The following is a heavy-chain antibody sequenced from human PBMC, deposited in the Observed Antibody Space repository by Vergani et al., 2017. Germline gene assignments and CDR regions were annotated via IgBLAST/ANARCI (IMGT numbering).Heavy chain of an antibody. J-gene: IGHJ4*02. CDR1: GFTFSSYT. D-gene: IGHD2-2*01. CDR3: AKSIRIVVQAAYFDY. V-gene: IGHV3-23*01. Sequence: EVQLLESGADVVQPGGSLRLSCAASGFTFSSYTMTWVRQVPGKGLEWVSAISGSGGSTYYADSVKGRFTISRDNSKNTLYLQMNSLRAEDTAIFYCAKSIRIVVQAAYFDYWGQGTLVTVSS. CDR2: ISGSGGST.